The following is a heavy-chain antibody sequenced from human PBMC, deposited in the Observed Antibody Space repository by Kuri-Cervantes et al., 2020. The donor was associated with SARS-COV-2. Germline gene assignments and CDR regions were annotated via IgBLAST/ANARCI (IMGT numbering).Heavy chain of an antibody. D-gene: IGHD2-21*02. CDR2: IYYSGTT. J-gene: IGHJ6*03. CDR3: ARRRIGIDGPRWGLYDSNYHIDV. V-gene: IGHV4-59*08. Sequence: ESLKISCIVSGGSINTDSWAWIRQAPGKGLEWIGTIYYSGTTNYHPSLGSRVTISVDTSKGLFSLRLRSVAAADSAVYYCARRRIGIDGPRWGLYDSNYHIDVWGKGTMVTVSS. CDR1: GGSINTDS.